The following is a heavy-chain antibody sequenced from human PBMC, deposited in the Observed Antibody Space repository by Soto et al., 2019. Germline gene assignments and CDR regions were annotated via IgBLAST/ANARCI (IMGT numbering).Heavy chain of an antibody. Sequence: QVQLVQSGAEVKKPGASVKVSCKASGYTFTSYGIIWVRQAPGQGLEWMGWISAYNGNTNYEQKLQGRVTMTTDTSTSTVYMNLRSLRADDTAVYYCAIPLGYSYGFDYWGQGTLVTVSS. V-gene: IGHV1-18*01. D-gene: IGHD5-18*01. J-gene: IGHJ4*02. CDR3: AIPLGYSYGFDY. CDR1: GYTFTSYG. CDR2: ISAYNGNT.